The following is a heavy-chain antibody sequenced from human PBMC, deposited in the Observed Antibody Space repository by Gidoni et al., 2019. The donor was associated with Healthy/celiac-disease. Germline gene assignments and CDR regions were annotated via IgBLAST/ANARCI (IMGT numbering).Heavy chain of an antibody. CDR1: GFTFSSYS. CDR2: ISSSSSYI. J-gene: IGHJ5*02. CDR3: ARENSSGWRRSSFDP. Sequence: EVQLVESGGGLVKPGGSLRLSCAASGFTFSSYSMNWVRQAPGKGLEWVSSISSSSSYIYYADSVKGRFTISRDNAKNSLYLQMNSLRAEDTAVYYCARENSSGWRRSSFDPWGQGTLVTVSS. V-gene: IGHV3-21*01. D-gene: IGHD6-19*01.